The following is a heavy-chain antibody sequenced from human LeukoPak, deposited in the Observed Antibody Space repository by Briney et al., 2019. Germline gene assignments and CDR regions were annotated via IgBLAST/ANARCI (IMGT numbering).Heavy chain of an antibody. CDR1: GFTLRVNY. Sequence: GGSLRLSCAASGFTLRVNYMTWVRQAPGKGPEWLSVIYRGGTTYYAGSVKGRFTISRDDSKNTLYLQMNSLRAEDTAVYYCARDYYYDDSGQPVRLDYWGQGTLVTVSS. CDR3: ARDYYYDDSGQPVRLDY. J-gene: IGHJ4*02. V-gene: IGHV3-66*01. CDR2: IYRGGTT. D-gene: IGHD3-22*01.